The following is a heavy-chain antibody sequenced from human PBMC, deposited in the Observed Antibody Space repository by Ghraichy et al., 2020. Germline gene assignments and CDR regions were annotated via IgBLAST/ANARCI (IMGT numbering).Heavy chain of an antibody. Sequence: GGSLRLSCAASGFSFNIDGMYWVRQAPGKGLEWVAFIRFDGSNKYYADSVRCRFNISRDNSRNALYLQMNSLTTEDTGLYSCARNRLSGSSGLTFYYYGLDVWGQGTKVTVSS. D-gene: IGHD3-3*02. CDR2: IRFDGSNK. CDR3: ARNRLSGSSGLTFYYYGLDV. CDR1: GFSFNIDG. J-gene: IGHJ6*02. V-gene: IGHV3-30*02.